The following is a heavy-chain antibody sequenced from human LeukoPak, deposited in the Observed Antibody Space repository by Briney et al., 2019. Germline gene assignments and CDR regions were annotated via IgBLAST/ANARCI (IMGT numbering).Heavy chain of an antibody. CDR2: IYTSGST. Sequence: TLSLTCTVSGGSISSGSYYRSWIRQPAGKGLEWIVRIYTSGSTNYNPSLKSRVTISVDTSQNQFSLKLSSVTAADTAVYYCARSRTRIVVVITAEAAFDIWGQGTMVTVSS. V-gene: IGHV4-61*02. CDR1: GGSISSGSYY. J-gene: IGHJ3*02. CDR3: ARSRTRIVVVITAEAAFDI. D-gene: IGHD3-22*01.